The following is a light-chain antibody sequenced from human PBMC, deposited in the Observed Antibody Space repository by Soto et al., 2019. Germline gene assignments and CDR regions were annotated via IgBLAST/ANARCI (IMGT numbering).Light chain of an antibody. J-gene: IGKJ2*01. CDR1: QSIRSY. CDR3: QQGYNTGT. CDR2: SAS. V-gene: IGKV1-39*01. Sequence: DIQMTQSPSSQAASVGDRVTITCRASQSIRSYLNWYQQKPGKAPKLLISSASSLQSDVPSRFSGSGSGTDFTLTISSLQPEDFATYYCQQGYNTGTFGQGTKLEIK.